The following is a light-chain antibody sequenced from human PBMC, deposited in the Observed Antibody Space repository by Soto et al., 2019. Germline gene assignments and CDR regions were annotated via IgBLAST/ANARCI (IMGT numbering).Light chain of an antibody. CDR1: QSVSSSY. Sequence: EIGLTQSPGTMSLYPGERATLSCRASQSVSSSYLAWYQQKPGQAPRLLIYGASSRATGIPDRFSGSGSGTDFTLTISRLEAEDFAVYYCQQYGSSPPGFGQGTKLEIK. J-gene: IGKJ2*03. CDR2: GAS. V-gene: IGKV3-20*01. CDR3: QQYGSSPPG.